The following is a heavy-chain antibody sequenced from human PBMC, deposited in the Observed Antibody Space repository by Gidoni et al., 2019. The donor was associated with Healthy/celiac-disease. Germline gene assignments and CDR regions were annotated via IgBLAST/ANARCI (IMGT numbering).Heavy chain of an antibody. CDR1: GCSISSSSYY. V-gene: IGHV4-39*01. D-gene: IGHD4-17*01. CDR2: IYYSGST. CDR3: ARHCTDDYGDYRLDY. J-gene: IGHJ4*02. Sequence: QLQLQESGPGLVKPSETLSLTCTVSGCSISSSSYYWGWIRQPPGKGLEWIGSIYYSGSTYYNPSLKSRVTISVDTSKNQFSLKLSSVTAADTAVYYCARHCTDDYGDYRLDYWGQGTLVTVSS.